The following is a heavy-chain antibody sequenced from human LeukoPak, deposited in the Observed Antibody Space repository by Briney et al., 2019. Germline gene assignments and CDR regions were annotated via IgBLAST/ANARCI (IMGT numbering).Heavy chain of an antibody. Sequence: PSGGSLRLSCAASGFTFRSYGMHWVRQAPGKGLEWVAFIRYDGSNKYYADSVKGRFTISRDNSKNTLYLQMNSLRAEDTAVYYCAKVNYGDYGPFYWGQGTLVTVSS. CDR2: IRYDGSNK. CDR3: AKVNYGDYGPFY. V-gene: IGHV3-30*02. D-gene: IGHD4-17*01. CDR1: GFTFRSYG. J-gene: IGHJ4*02.